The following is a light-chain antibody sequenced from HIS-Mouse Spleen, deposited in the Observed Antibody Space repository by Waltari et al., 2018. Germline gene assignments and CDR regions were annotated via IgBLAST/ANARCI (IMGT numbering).Light chain of an antibody. J-gene: IGLJ1*01. Sequence: QSALTQPPSVSGSPGQSVTISCTGTSSDVGSYNRVSWYQQPPGTAPKLMMYEVRNRPSGVPDRFSGSKSGNTASLTISGLQAEDEADYYCSSYTSSSTYVFGTGTKVTVL. CDR3: SSYTSSSTYV. CDR2: EVR. V-gene: IGLV2-18*02. CDR1: SSDVGSYNR.